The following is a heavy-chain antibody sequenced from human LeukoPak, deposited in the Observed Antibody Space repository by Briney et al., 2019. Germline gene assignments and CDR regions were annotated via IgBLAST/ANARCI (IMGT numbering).Heavy chain of an antibody. Sequence: GASVKVSCKASGYTFITYDISWVRQAPGQGLEWMGWISAYNGNTNYAQKLQGRVTMTTDTSTSTAYMELRSLRSDDTAVYYCARAGRYSNYRTGAFDIWGQGTMVAVSS. CDR3: ARAGRYSNYRTGAFDI. CDR1: GYTFITYD. V-gene: IGHV1-18*01. CDR2: ISAYNGNT. J-gene: IGHJ3*02. D-gene: IGHD4-11*01.